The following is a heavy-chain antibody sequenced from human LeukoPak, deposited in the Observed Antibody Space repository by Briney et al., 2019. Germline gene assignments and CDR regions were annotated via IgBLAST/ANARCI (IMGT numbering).Heavy chain of an antibody. J-gene: IGHJ3*02. CDR1: GDSVSSDSAT. CDR2: TFYRSKWYY. D-gene: IGHD1-1*01. V-gene: IGHV6-1*01. CDR3: ARYRQDAFDM. Sequence: SQTLSLTCAISGDSVSSDSATWNWIRQSPSRGLEWLGRTFYRSKWYYEYAVSVKGRITINPDTSKNQISLQLYSVTPEDTAVYYCARYRQDAFDMWGHGTMVTVSS.